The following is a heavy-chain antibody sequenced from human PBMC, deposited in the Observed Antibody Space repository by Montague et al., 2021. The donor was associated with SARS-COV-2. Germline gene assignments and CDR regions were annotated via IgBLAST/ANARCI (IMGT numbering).Heavy chain of an antibody. Sequence: SLRLSFSASGFTLRSYWMSWVRQTPGKGLEWVANIKPDGGAKHYVDSVKGRFTISRDNAKNSLNLQMDSLRAEDTALYYCARDSRIVGATGGMDVWGQGTTVIVSS. V-gene: IGHV3-7*03. J-gene: IGHJ6*02. D-gene: IGHD1-26*01. CDR3: ARDSRIVGATGGMDV. CDR1: GFTLRSYW. CDR2: IKPDGGAK.